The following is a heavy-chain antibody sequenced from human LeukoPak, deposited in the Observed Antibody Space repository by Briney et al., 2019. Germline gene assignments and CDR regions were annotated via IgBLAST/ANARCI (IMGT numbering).Heavy chain of an antibody. D-gene: IGHD5-18*01. CDR2: IYYSGST. Sequence: SETLSLTCTVSGGSISSSSYYWGWIRQPPGKGLEWIGSIYYSGSTYYNPSLKSRVTISVDTSKNQFSLKLSSVTAADTAVYYCAGTVDTAMPYWGQGTLVTVSS. V-gene: IGHV4-39*01. J-gene: IGHJ4*02. CDR1: GGSISSSSYY. CDR3: AGTVDTAMPY.